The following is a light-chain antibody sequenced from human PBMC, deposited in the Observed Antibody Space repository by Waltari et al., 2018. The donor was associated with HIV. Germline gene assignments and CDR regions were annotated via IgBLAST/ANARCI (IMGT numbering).Light chain of an antibody. V-gene: IGKV3-20*01. CDR1: QTISSTY. CDR2: AAS. Sequence: EIALTQSPGTLSLSPGERATLSCRASQTISSTYLAWYQQKPGQAPRLLIYAASSRATGIRDRFSGSGSGTDFTLTISSLEPEDCAVYYCQQYIGSPRTFGQGTKVELK. CDR3: QQYIGSPRT. J-gene: IGKJ1*01.